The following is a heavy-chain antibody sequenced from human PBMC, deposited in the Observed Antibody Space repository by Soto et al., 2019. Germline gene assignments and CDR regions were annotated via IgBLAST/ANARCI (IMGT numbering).Heavy chain of an antibody. J-gene: IGHJ4*02. V-gene: IGHV1-2*04. CDR3: ARASGASLYTYYDFWSGYYAPPYPDY. D-gene: IGHD3-3*01. CDR2: INPNSGGT. Sequence: ASVKVSCKASGYTFTGYYMHWVRQAPGQGLEWMGWINPNSGGTNYAQKFQGWVTMTRDTSISTAYMELSRLRSDDTAVYYCARASGASLYTYYDFWSGYYAPPYPDYWGRGTLVTVSS. CDR1: GYTFTGYY.